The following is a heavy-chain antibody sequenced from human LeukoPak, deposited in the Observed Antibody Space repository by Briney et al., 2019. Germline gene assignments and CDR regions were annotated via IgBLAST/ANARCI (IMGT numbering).Heavy chain of an antibody. Sequence: GGSLRLSCTASGFPFSTYAMRWVRQPPGKGLVWISRISPDGNSRGYADSVKGRVIISRDSSTNTLSLQMNSLTADDTAVYYCDRDGRMLPDHWGKGTLVTVSS. CDR3: DRDGRMLPDH. CDR1: GFPFSTYA. D-gene: IGHD3-16*01. J-gene: IGHJ5*02. V-gene: IGHV3-74*01. CDR2: ISPDGNSR.